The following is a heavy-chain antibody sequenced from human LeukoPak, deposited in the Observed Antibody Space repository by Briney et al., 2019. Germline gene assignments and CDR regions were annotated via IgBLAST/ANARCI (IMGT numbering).Heavy chain of an antibody. V-gene: IGHV4-31*03. J-gene: IGHJ4*02. Sequence: SQTLSLTCTVSGGSIISGGYYWSWIRQHPGQGLEWIGYIYYSGRTYYNPSLKSRVTISVDTSKNQFSLKLTSVTAADAAVYYCAKAGTTVTSVLPGWGQGTLVTVSS. CDR2: IYYSGRT. CDR1: GGSIISGGYY. CDR3: AKAGTTVTSVLPG. D-gene: IGHD4-17*01.